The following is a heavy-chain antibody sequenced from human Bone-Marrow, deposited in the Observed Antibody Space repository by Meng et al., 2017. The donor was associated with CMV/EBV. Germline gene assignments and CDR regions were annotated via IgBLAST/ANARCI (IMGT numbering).Heavy chain of an antibody. Sequence: GESLKISCAASGFTVSSNYMSWVRQAPGKGLEWVSVIYSGGSTYYADSVKGRFTISRDNAKNSLYLQMNSLRAEDTAVYYCARDRSRYCSSTSCRYGMDVWGQGTTVTVSS. CDR3: ARDRSRYCSSTSCRYGMDV. D-gene: IGHD2-2*01. V-gene: IGHV3-53*01. J-gene: IGHJ6*02. CDR2: IYSGGST. CDR1: GFTVSSNY.